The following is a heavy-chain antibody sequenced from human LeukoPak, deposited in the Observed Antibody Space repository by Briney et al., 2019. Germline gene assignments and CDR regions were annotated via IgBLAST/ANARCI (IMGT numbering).Heavy chain of an antibody. CDR2: IIPIFGTA. V-gene: IGHV1-69*06. J-gene: IGHJ4*02. Sequence: ASVKVSCKASGGTFSNYAISWVRQAPGQALEWMGGIIPIFGTANYAQKFRGRVTITADKSTRTAYMELSSLRSEDTAVYYRARDNDSWDPPHFDYWGQGTLVTVSS. CDR1: GGTFSNYA. D-gene: IGHD1-26*01. CDR3: ARDNDSWDPPHFDY.